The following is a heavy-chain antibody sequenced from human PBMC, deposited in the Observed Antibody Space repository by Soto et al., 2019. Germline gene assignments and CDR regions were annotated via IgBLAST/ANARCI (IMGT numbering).Heavy chain of an antibody. CDR2: IYYFGST. D-gene: IGHD3-9*01. CDR1: GGSISSYY. Sequence: PSETLSLTSTASGGSISSYYCSWIRQPPGKGLEWIGYIYYFGSTNYNPSLKSRVTISVDTFKSQLTLKLTSVTAADTAVYYCARHSPDFDWLSQFDYWGQGTLVTVSS. J-gene: IGHJ4*02. CDR3: ARHSPDFDWLSQFDY. V-gene: IGHV4-59*08.